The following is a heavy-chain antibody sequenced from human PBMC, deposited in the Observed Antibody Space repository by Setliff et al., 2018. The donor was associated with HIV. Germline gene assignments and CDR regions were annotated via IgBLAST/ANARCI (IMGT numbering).Heavy chain of an antibody. CDR2: IHYTGST. CDR1: GASISSHY. V-gene: IGHV4-59*11. Sequence: SETLSLTCTVSGASISSHYWTWIRQPPGKGPEWIGNIHYTGSTNYNPSLKSRVTISGDSPKKQFSLVLSSVTAADTAVYYCARVPSSGWYGGHHYMDVWGKGATVTVSS. J-gene: IGHJ6*03. D-gene: IGHD6-19*01. CDR3: ARVPSSGWYGGHHYMDV.